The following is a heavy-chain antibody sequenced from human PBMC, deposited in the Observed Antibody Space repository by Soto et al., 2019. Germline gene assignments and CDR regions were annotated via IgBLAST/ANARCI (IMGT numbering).Heavy chain of an antibody. V-gene: IGHV1-18*04. D-gene: IGHD3-16*01. CDR2: ISAYNGNT. CDR1: GYTFTSYG. CDR3: ARDPRFIPRGGLYFDY. J-gene: IGHJ4*02. Sequence: QVQLVQSGAEVKKPGASVKVSCKASGYTFTSYGISWVRQAPGQGLEWMGWISAYNGNTNYAQKLQGRVTMTTDTSTSTGYMERRSLRSDDTAVYYCARDPRFIPRGGLYFDYCGEGTLVTVCS.